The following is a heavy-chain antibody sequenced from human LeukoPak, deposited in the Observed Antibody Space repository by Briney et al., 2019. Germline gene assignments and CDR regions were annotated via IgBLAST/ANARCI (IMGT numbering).Heavy chain of an antibody. J-gene: IGHJ4*02. V-gene: IGHV3-21*01. Sequence: GGSLRLSCAASGFTFSGYTMNWVRQAPGKGLEWVSSISSSSTYIYYADSVKGRSTISRDNAKNSLHLQMNSLRVEDTAVYYCARGYSGSYPHFDYWGQGTLVTVSS. CDR1: GFTFSGYT. D-gene: IGHD1-26*01. CDR3: ARGYSGSYPHFDY. CDR2: ISSSSTYI.